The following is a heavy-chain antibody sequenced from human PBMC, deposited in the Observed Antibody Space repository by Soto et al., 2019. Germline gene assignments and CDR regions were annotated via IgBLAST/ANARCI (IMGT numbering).Heavy chain of an antibody. V-gene: IGHV4-61*01. J-gene: IGHJ3*02. Sequence: QVQLQESGPGLVKPSETLSLTCTVSGGSVSSGSYYWSWIRQPPGKGLEWIGYIYYSGSTNYNPSLKSRGTISVDTSKNQFSLKLSSVTAADTAVYYCARDPGSYTDHDAFDIWGQGTLVTVSS. CDR1: GGSVSSGSYY. CDR2: IYYSGST. CDR3: ARDPGSYTDHDAFDI. D-gene: IGHD1-26*01.